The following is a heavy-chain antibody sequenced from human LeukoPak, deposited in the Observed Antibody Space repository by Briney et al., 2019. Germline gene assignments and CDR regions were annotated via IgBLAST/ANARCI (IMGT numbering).Heavy chain of an antibody. V-gene: IGHV3-30*02. CDR3: AKEISSRGRVVVVAASLDYYYGMDV. J-gene: IGHJ6*02. CDR2: IRYDGSNK. Sequence: PGGSLRLSCAASGFTFSSYGMHWVRQAPGKGLEWVAFIRYDGSNKYYADSVKGRFTISRDNSKNTLYLQMNSLRAEDTAVYYCAKEISSRGRVVVVAASLDYYYGMDVWGQGTTVTVSS. CDR1: GFTFSSYG. D-gene: IGHD2-15*01.